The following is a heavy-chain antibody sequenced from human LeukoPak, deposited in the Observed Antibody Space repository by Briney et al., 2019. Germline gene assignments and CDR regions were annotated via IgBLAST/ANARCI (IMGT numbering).Heavy chain of an antibody. J-gene: IGHJ4*02. CDR3: ARVTYYDFWTRNYQTPYYFDY. V-gene: IGHV3-7*01. CDR2: IKQDGSEK. D-gene: IGHD3-3*01. CDR1: GLTFSSYW. Sequence: GGSLRLSCAASGLTFSSYWMSWVRQAPGKGLEWVANIKQDGSEKYYVDSVKGRFTISRDNAKNSLYLQMNSLRAEDTAVYYCARVTYYDFWTRNYQTPYYFDYWGQGTLVTVSS.